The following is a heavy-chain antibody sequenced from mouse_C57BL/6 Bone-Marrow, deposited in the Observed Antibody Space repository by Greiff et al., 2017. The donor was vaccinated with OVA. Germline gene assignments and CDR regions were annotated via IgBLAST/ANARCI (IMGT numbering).Heavy chain of an antibody. Sequence: QVQLQQPGAELVKPGASVKLSCKASGYTFTSYWMHWVKQRPGQGLEWIGMIHPNSGSTNYNEKFKSKATLTVDKSSSTAYMQLSSLTSEDSAVYFCASPYGNYLPPFAYWGQGTLVTVSA. CDR3: ASPYGNYLPPFAY. CDR1: GYTFTSYW. J-gene: IGHJ3*01. D-gene: IGHD2-1*01. CDR2: IHPNSGST. V-gene: IGHV1-64*01.